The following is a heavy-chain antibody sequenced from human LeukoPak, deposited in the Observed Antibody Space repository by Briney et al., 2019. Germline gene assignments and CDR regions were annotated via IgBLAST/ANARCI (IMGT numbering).Heavy chain of an antibody. CDR3: ARDQRGGRISWYSHFDF. CDR1: GYTFTPYY. D-gene: IGHD6-13*01. V-gene: IGHV1-46*01. CDR2: INPTSANT. J-gene: IGHJ4*02. Sequence: GASVKVSCKASGYTFTPYYMHWVRQAPGQGLEWMGIINPTSANTRYAQKFQGRVTMTRDTSTSTVYMELGSLTSEDTAVYYCARDQRGGRISWYSHFDFWGQGTLVTVSS.